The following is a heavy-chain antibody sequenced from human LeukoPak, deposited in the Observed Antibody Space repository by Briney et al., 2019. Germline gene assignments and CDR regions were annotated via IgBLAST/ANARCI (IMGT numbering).Heavy chain of an antibody. CDR1: GFTFSSSA. CDR3: ARELPAGGKEYYYDSSGYYRDY. J-gene: IGHJ4*02. D-gene: IGHD3-22*01. Sequence: GGSLRLSCAASGFTFSSSAMSWVRQAPGKGLEWVSGIGGSGAGTYYADSEKGRFTTSRDNAKNSLYLQMNSLRAEDTAVYYCARELPAGGKEYYYDSSGYYRDYWGQGTLVTVSS. V-gene: IGHV3-23*01. CDR2: IGGSGAGT.